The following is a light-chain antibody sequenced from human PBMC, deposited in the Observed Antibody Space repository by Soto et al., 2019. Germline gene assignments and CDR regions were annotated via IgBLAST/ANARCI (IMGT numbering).Light chain of an antibody. CDR2: DNH. CDR1: SSNIGSNS. CDR3: ASWDNSLKGWV. J-gene: IGLJ3*02. Sequence: QSVLTQPPSASGTPGQRVTISCSGSSSNIGSNSVNWYQQLPGTAPKVVIYDNHQRPSGVPDRFSGSESGTSAPRGISGLHPENEADYHCASWDNSLKGWVFGGGTRRTV. V-gene: IGLV1-44*01.